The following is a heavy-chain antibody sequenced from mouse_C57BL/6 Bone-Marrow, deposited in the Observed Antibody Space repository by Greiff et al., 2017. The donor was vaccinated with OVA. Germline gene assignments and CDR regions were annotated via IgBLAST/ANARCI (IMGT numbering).Heavy chain of an antibody. J-gene: IGHJ1*03. Sequence: VQLQQSGAELVRPGASVKLSCTASGFNIKDDYMHWVKQRPEQGLEWIGWIDPENGDTEYASKFQGKATITADTSSNTAYLQLSSLTSEDTAVYYCSLYYGSSAFYWYFDVWGTGTTVTVSS. CDR3: SLYYGSSAFYWYFDV. CDR2: IDPENGDT. V-gene: IGHV14-4*01. CDR1: GFNIKDDY. D-gene: IGHD1-1*01.